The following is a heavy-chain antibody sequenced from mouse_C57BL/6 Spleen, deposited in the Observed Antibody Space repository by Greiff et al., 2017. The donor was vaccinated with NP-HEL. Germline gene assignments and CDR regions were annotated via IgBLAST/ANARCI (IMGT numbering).Heavy chain of an antibody. V-gene: IGHV5-4*01. CDR1: GFTFSSYA. Sequence: EVKLMESGGGLVKPGGSLKLSCAASGFTFSSYAMSWVRQTPEKRLEWVATISDGGSYTYYPDNVKGRFTISRDNAKNNLYLQMSHLKSEDTAMYYCARDGLLHYFDYWGKGTTLTVSS. CDR2: ISDGGSYT. CDR3: ARDGLLHYFDY. J-gene: IGHJ2*01. D-gene: IGHD1-1*01.